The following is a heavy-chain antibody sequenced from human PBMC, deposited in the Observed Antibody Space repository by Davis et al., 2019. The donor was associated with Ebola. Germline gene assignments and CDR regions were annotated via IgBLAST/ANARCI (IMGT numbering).Heavy chain of an antibody. V-gene: IGHV3-23*01. Sequence: PGGSLRLSCAASGFTFDNYAMSWVRQAPGKGLQWVSGIPGGGRSASYADFVKGRFTISRDNSKKTLDLQMDSLTPEDTAVYYCARERRGYYAEYWGQGTLVTVSS. CDR2: IPGGGRSA. CDR3: ARERRGYYAEY. D-gene: IGHD5-12*01. CDR1: GFTFDNYA. J-gene: IGHJ4*02.